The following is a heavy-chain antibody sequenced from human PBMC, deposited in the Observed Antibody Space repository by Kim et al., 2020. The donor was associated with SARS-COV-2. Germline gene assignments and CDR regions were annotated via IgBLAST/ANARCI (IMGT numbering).Heavy chain of an antibody. D-gene: IGHD6-13*01. Sequence: YADSVTGRFTTSADNARASLYLQMSSLRAEDTAVYYCARVLTSSWSYFDYWGQGTLVTVSS. CDR3: ARVLTSSWSYFDY. V-gene: IGHV3-21*04. J-gene: IGHJ4*02.